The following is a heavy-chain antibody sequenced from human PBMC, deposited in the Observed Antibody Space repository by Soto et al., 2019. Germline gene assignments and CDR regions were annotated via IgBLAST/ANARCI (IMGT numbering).Heavy chain of an antibody. V-gene: IGHV1-69*13. CDR2: IIPIFGTA. Sequence: GASVKVSCKASGGTFSSYAISWVRQAPGQGLEWMGGIIPIFGTANYAQKFQGRVTITADESTSTAYMELSSLRSEDTAVYYCARDLGRSYYYDSSGYYSLFYYFDYWGQGTLVTVSS. D-gene: IGHD3-22*01. J-gene: IGHJ4*02. CDR1: GGTFSSYA. CDR3: ARDLGRSYYYDSSGYYSLFYYFDY.